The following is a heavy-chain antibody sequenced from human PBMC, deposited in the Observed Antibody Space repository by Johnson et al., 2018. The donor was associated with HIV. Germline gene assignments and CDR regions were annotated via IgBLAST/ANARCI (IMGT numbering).Heavy chain of an antibody. J-gene: IGHJ3*02. V-gene: IGHV3-13*01. CDR1: GFTFSSYD. Sequence: MLLVESGGGLVQPGGSLRLSCAASGFTFSSYDMHWVRQATGKGLEWVSAIGTAGDTYYADSVKGRFTISRDNSYNTLDLQMNSRRAEDTAVYYCVSSAQWSGWPPGAFDIWGQGTMVTVSS. D-gene: IGHD6-19*01. CDR3: VSSAQWSGWPPGAFDI. CDR2: IGTAGDT.